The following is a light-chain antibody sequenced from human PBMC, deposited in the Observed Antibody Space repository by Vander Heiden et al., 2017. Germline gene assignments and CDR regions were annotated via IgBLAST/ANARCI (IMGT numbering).Light chain of an antibody. J-gene: IGLJ2*01. CDR1: SSNIGSNY. Sequence: QSVLTQPPSASGTPGQRVTISCSGSSSNIGSNYVYWYQQLPGTAPKLLIYRNNQRPSGVPDRFSGSKSGTSASLAISGPRSEDKADYYCAAWDDSLSGVVFGGGTKLTVL. V-gene: IGLV1-47*01. CDR3: AAWDDSLSGVV. CDR2: RNN.